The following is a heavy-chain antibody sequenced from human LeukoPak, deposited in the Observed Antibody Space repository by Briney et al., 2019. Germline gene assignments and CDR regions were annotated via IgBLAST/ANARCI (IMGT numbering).Heavy chain of an antibody. D-gene: IGHD3-9*01. CDR2: IRSKAYGGTT. Sequence: PGGSLRLSCTASGFTFGDYAMSWFRQAPGKGLEWVGFIRSKAYGGTTEYAASVRGRFTISRDDSKSIAYLQMNSLKTEDTAVYYCTRFNFWLPPFDYWGQGTLVTVSS. CDR1: GFTFGDYA. CDR3: TRFNFWLPPFDY. V-gene: IGHV3-49*03. J-gene: IGHJ4*02.